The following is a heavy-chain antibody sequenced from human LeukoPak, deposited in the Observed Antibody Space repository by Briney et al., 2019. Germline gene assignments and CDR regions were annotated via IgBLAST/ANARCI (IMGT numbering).Heavy chain of an antibody. Sequence: GGSLRLSCTASGFTFSSYSMNWVRQAPGKGLEWVSYISSSSSNIFYADSFKGRFTISRDNAQNSLYLQMNSLRVEDTAVYYCARDPPGAHFDYWGQGTLVTVSS. CDR2: ISSSSSNI. CDR1: GFTFSSYS. D-gene: IGHD7-27*01. V-gene: IGHV3-21*01. CDR3: ARDPPGAHFDY. J-gene: IGHJ4*02.